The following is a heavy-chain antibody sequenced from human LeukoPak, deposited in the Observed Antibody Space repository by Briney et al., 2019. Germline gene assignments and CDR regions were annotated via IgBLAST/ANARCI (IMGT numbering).Heavy chain of an antibody. CDR1: GFAFSSNA. J-gene: IGHJ4*02. Sequence: GGSLRLSCVASGFAFSSNAMLWVRQAPGKGLEWVAVISYDGSNKYYADSVKGRFTISRDNSKNTLYLQMNSLRAEDTAVYYCARDLQQLGLLDYWGQGTLVTVSS. D-gene: IGHD6-6*01. CDR3: ARDLQQLGLLDY. CDR2: ISYDGSNK. V-gene: IGHV3-30-3*01.